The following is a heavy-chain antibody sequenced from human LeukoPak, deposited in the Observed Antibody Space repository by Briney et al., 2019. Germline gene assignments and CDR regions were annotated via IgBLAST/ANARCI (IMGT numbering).Heavy chain of an antibody. V-gene: IGHV1-46*01. CDR1: GYSFTSYY. Sequence: ASVKVSCKASGYSFTSYYMQWLRQAPGQGLEWMGIINPSGGSTSDAQEFQGRVTMTRDTSTSTVYMELSSLRSEDTAVYYCARDKSDCTNGVCFTFDYWGQGTLVTVSS. CDR3: ARDKSDCTNGVCFTFDY. CDR2: INPSGGST. D-gene: IGHD2-8*01. J-gene: IGHJ4*02.